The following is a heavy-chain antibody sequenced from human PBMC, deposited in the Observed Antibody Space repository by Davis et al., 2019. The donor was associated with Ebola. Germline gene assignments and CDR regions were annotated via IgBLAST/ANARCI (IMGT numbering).Heavy chain of an antibody. J-gene: IGHJ3*01. D-gene: IGHD3-16*01. CDR2: IVSTSDTI. CDR1: GFAFRSSS. CDR3: ARDGGRTFDL. V-gene: IGHV3-48*02. Sequence: GESLKISCVASGFAFRSSSMDWVRQTPGKGLEWLAYIVSTSDTIYYADSVKGRFTISRDNAKNAVYLQMNNLRDEDTGVYHCARDGGRTFDLWGQGTTVNVSS.